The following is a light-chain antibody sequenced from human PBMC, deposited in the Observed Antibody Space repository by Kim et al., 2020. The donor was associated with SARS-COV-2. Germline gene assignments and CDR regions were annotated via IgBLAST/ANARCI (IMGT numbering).Light chain of an antibody. J-gene: IGKJ2*01. CDR3: QQYVSYPRT. CDR1: QNVNNW. CDR2: KAT. Sequence: SESVGDRVTITCRASQNVNNWLAWYQQKPEKAPKLLISKATIVQNGVPSRFSASGSGTEYTLTISGLQPDDFATFFCQQYVSYPRTFGQGTKLEI. V-gene: IGKV1-5*03.